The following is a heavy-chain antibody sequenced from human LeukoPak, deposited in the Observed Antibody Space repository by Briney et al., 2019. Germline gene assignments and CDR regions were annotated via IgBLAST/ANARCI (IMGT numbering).Heavy chain of an antibody. V-gene: IGHV3-74*01. CDR2: FNSDGSTT. Sequence: GGSLRLSCAASGFTFSSYWMHWVRQAPGKGLVWVSRFNSDGSTTSNADSVKGRFTISRDNAKNTLYLQMNSLRAEDTAVYYCARENSGSADFDYWGQGTLVTVSS. J-gene: IGHJ4*02. CDR3: ARENSGSADFDY. D-gene: IGHD1-26*01. CDR1: GFTFSSYW.